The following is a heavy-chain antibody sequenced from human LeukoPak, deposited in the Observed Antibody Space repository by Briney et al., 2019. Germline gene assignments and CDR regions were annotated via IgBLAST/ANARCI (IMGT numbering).Heavy chain of an antibody. Sequence: ASVKVSCKASGYTFTSYGISWVRQAPGQGLEWMGWISAYNGNTNYAQKLQGRVTMTTDTSTSTAYMELRSLRSDDTAVYYCARDAGTADYYDSSGYYGNPFDYWGQGTLVTVSS. CDR3: ARDAGTADYYDSSGYYGNPFDY. CDR1: GYTFTSYG. CDR2: ISAYNGNT. D-gene: IGHD3-22*01. V-gene: IGHV1-18*01. J-gene: IGHJ4*02.